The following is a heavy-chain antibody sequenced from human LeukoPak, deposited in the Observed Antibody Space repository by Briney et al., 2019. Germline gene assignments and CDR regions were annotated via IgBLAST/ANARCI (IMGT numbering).Heavy chain of an antibody. J-gene: IGHJ6*03. V-gene: IGHV4-59*01. Sequence: LETLSLTCTVSGGSISSYYWSWIRQPPGKGLEWIGYIYYNGSTNYNPSLKSRVTISVDTSKNQFSLKLSSVTAADTAVYYCARAQYYYYYYMDVWGKGTTVTVSS. CDR3: ARAQYYYYYYMDV. CDR1: GGSISSYY. CDR2: IYYNGST.